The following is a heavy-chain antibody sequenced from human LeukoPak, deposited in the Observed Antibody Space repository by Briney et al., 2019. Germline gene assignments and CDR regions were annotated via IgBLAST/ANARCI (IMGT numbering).Heavy chain of an antibody. CDR3: ARDVLRYFDWSEPHFDY. Sequence: GRSLRLSCAASGFTFSSYGMHWVRQAPGKGLEWVAVIWYDGSNKYYADSVKGRFTISRDNSKNTLYLQMNSLRAEDTAVYYCARDVLRYFDWSEPHFDYWGQGTLVTVSS. V-gene: IGHV3-33*01. J-gene: IGHJ4*02. CDR1: GFTFSSYG. D-gene: IGHD3-9*01. CDR2: IWYDGSNK.